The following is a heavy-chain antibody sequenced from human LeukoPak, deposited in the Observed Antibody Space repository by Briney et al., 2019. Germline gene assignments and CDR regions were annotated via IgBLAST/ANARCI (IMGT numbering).Heavy chain of an antibody. V-gene: IGHV3-23*01. J-gene: IGHJ4*02. D-gene: IGHD1-26*01. CDR1: GFTLSSYA. CDR2: ISGSGVST. CDR3: ARSGSGSSWYYFDY. Sequence: GGSLRLSCAASGFTLSSYAMSWVRQAPGKGLEWVSAISGSGVSTYYADSVKGRFTISRDNSKNTLYLQMNSLRAEDTAVYYCARSGSGSSWYYFDYWGQGTLVTVSS.